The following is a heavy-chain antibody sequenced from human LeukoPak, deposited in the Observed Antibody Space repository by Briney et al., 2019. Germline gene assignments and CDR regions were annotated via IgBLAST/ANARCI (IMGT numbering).Heavy chain of an antibody. V-gene: IGHV3-30*18. J-gene: IGHJ4*02. Sequence: GGSLRLSCAASGFSFSSYGMHWVRQTPGKGREWVAVMSFDGSNIYYGDSVKGRFTISRDNSKNTLYLQMNSLRVEDTALYYCAKVTPGSTARKSGLDFWGQGTLVTVSS. D-gene: IGHD2-21*02. CDR2: MSFDGSNI. CDR1: GFSFSSYG. CDR3: AKVTPGSTARKSGLDF.